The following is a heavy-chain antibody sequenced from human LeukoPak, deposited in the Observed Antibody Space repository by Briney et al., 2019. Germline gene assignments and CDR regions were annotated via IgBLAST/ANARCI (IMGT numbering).Heavy chain of an antibody. Sequence: PGGSLRLSCAASGFIFSDHYMGWISQAPGKGVEGVAYISNSDTIYYADSVKGRFTISRENAKNSLYLQLNSLRAEDTAVVYRAGALELRGWYRVFDFWGQGTLVTVSS. J-gene: IGHJ4*02. CDR2: ISNSDTI. D-gene: IGHD6-19*01. V-gene: IGHV3-11*04. CDR3: AGALELRGWYRVFDF. CDR1: GFIFSDHY.